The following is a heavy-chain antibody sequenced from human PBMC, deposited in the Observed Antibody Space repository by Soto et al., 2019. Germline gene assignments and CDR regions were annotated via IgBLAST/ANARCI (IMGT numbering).Heavy chain of an antibody. CDR2: INPNSGGT. J-gene: IGHJ4*02. CDR1: GFTFIRHY. CDR3: ARDEDAAMPHFLDY. D-gene: IGHD5-18*01. V-gene: IGHV1-2*02. Sequence: ASVKVCCKTSGFTFIRHYMHWVRQAPGQGLEWMGWINPNSGGTNYAQKFQGRVTMTRDTSISTAYMELSRLRSDDTAVYYCARDEDAAMPHFLDYWRQGTPVTVSS.